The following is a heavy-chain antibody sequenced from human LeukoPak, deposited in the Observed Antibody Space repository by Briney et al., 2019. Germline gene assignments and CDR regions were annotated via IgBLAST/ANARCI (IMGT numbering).Heavy chain of an antibody. CDR1: GFPVRSNY. V-gene: IGHV3-53*01. CDR2: IYSGGST. J-gene: IGHJ3*02. Sequence: SGGSLRLSCAASGFPVRSNYMSWVRPAPGKGLEWVSGIYSGGSTYYADSVQGRFTISRDNSKNTLYLQMNSLRAEDTAVYYCARGGAFDIWGQGTVVTVSS. D-gene: IGHD3-16*01. CDR3: ARGGAFDI.